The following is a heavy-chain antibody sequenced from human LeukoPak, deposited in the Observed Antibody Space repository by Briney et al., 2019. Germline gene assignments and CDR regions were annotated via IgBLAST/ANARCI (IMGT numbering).Heavy chain of an antibody. V-gene: IGHV1-18*01. CDR3: ARDAPYCSGGSCSDY. CDR1: GYTFTSYG. CDR2: ISAYNGNT. D-gene: IGHD2-15*01. J-gene: IGHJ4*02. Sequence: ASVKVSCKASGYTFTSYGISWVRQAPGQGLEWMGWISAYNGNTNYAQKLQGRVTMTTDTSTSTAYMELRSLRSDDTAVYYCARDAPYCSGGSCSDYWGQGTLVTVSS.